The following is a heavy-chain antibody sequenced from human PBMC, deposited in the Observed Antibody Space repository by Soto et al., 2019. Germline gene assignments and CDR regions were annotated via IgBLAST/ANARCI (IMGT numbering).Heavy chain of an antibody. Sequence: AASVKVSCNASGYILSSYNMHWGRQAPGQGLEWMGIINPSGGRTSYAQKFQDRVTMTRDTSTNTVYMELSSLRSDDTAVYYCARTYCAADCPRRDFDYWG. CDR3: ARTYCAADCPRRDFDY. V-gene: IGHV1-46*01. J-gene: IGHJ4*01. CDR1: GYILSSYN. CDR2: INPSGGRT. D-gene: IGHD2-21*02.